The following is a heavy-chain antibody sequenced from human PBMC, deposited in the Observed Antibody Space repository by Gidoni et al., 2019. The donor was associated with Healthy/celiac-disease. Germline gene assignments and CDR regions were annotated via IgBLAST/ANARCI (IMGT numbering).Heavy chain of an antibody. CDR1: GFTFSSYG. Sequence: QVQLVESGGGVVQPGRSLRLSCAASGFTFSSYGMHWVRQAPGKGLEWVAVISYDGSNKYYADSVKCRFTISRDNSKNTLYLQMNSLRAEDTAVYYCAKTRLPDSYYYYGMDVWGQGTTVTVSS. CDR2: ISYDGSNK. CDR3: AKTRLPDSYYYYGMDV. J-gene: IGHJ6*02. V-gene: IGHV3-30*18.